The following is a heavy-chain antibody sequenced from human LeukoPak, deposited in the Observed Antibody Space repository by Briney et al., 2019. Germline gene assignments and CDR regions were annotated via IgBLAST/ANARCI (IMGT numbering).Heavy chain of an antibody. D-gene: IGHD1-7*01. Sequence: GASVKVSCKASGYTFTSYDINWVRQATGQGLEWMGWMNPNSGNTGYAQKFQGRVTITRNTSISTAYMELSSLRSEDTAVYYCASRYNWNYDWFDPWGQGTLVTVSS. CDR1: GYTFTSYD. CDR2: MNPNSGNT. V-gene: IGHV1-8*03. J-gene: IGHJ5*02. CDR3: ASRYNWNYDWFDP.